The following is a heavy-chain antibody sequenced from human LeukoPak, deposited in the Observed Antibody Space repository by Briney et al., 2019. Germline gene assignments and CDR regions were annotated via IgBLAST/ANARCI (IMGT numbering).Heavy chain of an antibody. CDR3: ARGDDSSGYYYSDFFDY. Sequence: SETLSLTCPVSCPSISSGGYYWGWLRRHPWKGLQWFVYIYYSGSTYYNPSLKSRVTISVATSKNQFSLKLSSVTAADTAVYYCARGDDSSGYYYSDFFDYWGQGTLVTVSS. D-gene: IGHD3-22*01. J-gene: IGHJ4*02. V-gene: IGHV4-31*03. CDR2: IYYSGST. CDR1: CPSISSGGYY.